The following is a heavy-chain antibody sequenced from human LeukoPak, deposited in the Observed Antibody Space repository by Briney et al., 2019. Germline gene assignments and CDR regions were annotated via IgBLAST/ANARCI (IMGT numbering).Heavy chain of an antibody. V-gene: IGHV4-38-2*02. D-gene: IGHD2-15*01. CDR1: GYSISSGYY. J-gene: IGHJ5*02. CDR2: FYHSGST. Sequence: SETLSLTCTVSGYSISSGYYWGWIRQPPGKGLEWIGSFYHSGSTYYNPSLKSRITISVDTSKNQFSLKLSSVTAADTAVYYCTRRPYCSGGSCYGTGAWFDLWGQGTLVTVSS. CDR3: TRRPYCSGGSCYGTGAWFDL.